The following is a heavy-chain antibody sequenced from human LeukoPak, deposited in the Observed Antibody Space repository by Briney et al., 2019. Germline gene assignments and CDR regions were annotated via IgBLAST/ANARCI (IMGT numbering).Heavy chain of an antibody. V-gene: IGHV4-59*01. CDR2: IYYSGST. CDR1: GGSISSYY. D-gene: IGHD3-16*01. CDR3: ARETSQKGAHYMDV. Sequence: SETLSLTCTVSGGSISSYYWSWIRQPPGKVLEWIGYIYYSGSTNYNPSLKSRVTISVDTSKNQFSLRLSSVTAADTAVYYCARETSQKGAHYMDVWGKGTTVTISS. J-gene: IGHJ6*03.